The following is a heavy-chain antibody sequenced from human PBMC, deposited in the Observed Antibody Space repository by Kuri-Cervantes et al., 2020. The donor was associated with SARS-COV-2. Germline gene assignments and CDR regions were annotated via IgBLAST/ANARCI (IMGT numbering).Heavy chain of an antibody. J-gene: IGHJ4*02. D-gene: IGHD6-13*01. CDR1: GFTFSSYD. Sequence: GGSLRLSCAASGFTFSSYDMHWVRQAPGKGLEWISYISSSDSTTYYADSVKGRFTISRDNAERTLFLQMNSLRVDDTAVYYCSRDQVSAAGTANYWGQGALVTVSS. CDR3: SRDQVSAAGTANY. CDR2: ISSSDSTT. V-gene: IGHV3-11*01.